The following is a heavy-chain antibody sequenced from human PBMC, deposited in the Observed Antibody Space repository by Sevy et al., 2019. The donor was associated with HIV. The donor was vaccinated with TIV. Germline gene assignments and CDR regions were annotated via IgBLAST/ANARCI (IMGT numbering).Heavy chain of an antibody. Sequence: ASVKVSCKTSGYTFNSYSITWVRQAPGQGLEWMGWVSPHNADRNVAQRFQGRVTLTTDTSTVTAYMELRSLRSDDTALYYCAKSRGGSGFLHWGPGTMVTVSS. CDR3: AKSRGGSGFLH. J-gene: IGHJ4*02. CDR2: VSPHNADR. D-gene: IGHD6-19*01. CDR1: GYTFNSYS. V-gene: IGHV1-18*01.